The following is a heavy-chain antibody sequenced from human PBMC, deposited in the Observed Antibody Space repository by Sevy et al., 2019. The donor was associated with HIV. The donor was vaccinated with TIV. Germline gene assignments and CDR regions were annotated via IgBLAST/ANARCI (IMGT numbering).Heavy chain of an antibody. CDR2: ISGNNGNT. CDR3: AKATGWDYGMDV. D-gene: IGHD1-1*01. J-gene: IGHJ6*02. V-gene: IGHV1-18*04. Sequence: ASVKVSCKASGYNFLSYGISWVRQAPGQGLEWMGWISGNNGNTKYARKLQGRVTLTRDASTSTTYMEVRSLKSDDTAVYYCAKATGWDYGMDVWGHGTTVTVSS. CDR1: GYNFLSYG.